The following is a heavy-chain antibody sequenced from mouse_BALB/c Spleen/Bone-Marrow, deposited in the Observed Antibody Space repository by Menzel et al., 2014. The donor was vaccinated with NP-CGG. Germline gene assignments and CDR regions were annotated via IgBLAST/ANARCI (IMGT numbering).Heavy chain of an antibody. D-gene: IGHD2-4*01. CDR2: IDPANGNT. J-gene: IGHJ2*01. Sequence: EVQRVESGAELVKPGASVKLSCTASGFNIKDTYTHWVKQRPEQGLEWIGRIDPANGNTKYDPKFQGKATITADTSSNTAYLQLSGLTSEDTAVYYCARRFDYEDYWGQGTTLTVSS. V-gene: IGHV14-3*02. CDR1: GFNIKDTY. CDR3: ARRFDYEDY.